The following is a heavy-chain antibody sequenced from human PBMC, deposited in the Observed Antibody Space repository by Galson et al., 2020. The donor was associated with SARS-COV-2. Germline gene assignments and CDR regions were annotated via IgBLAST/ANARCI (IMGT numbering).Heavy chain of an antibody. D-gene: IGHD3-22*01. Sequence: GGSLRLSCAASGFTFSSYEMNWVRQAPGKGLEWVSYISSSGSTIYYADSVKGRFTISRDNAKNSLYLQMNSLRAEDTAVYYCASDDSSGYFSKFDYWGQGTLVTVSS. CDR2: ISSSGSTI. J-gene: IGHJ4*02. CDR1: GFTFSSYE. CDR3: ASDDSSGYFSKFDY. V-gene: IGHV3-48*03.